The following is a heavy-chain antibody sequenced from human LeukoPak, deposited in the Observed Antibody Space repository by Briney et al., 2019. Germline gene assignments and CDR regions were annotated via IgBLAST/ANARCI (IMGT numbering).Heavy chain of an antibody. CDR3: ARDQQLASFDY. D-gene: IGHD6-13*01. Sequence: GGSLRLSCAASGFTFSSYSMNWVRQAPGKGLEWVSSISSSSSYIYYADSVKGRFTISRDNAKNSLYLQMNSLRAEDTALYYCARDQQLASFDYWGQGTLVTVSS. CDR1: GFTFSSYS. V-gene: IGHV3-21*01. J-gene: IGHJ4*02. CDR2: ISSSSSYI.